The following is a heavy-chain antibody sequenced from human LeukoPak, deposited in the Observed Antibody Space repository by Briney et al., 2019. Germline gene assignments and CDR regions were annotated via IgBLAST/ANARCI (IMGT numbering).Heavy chain of an antibody. CDR2: IYYSGST. J-gene: IGHJ5*01. Sequence: PSGTLSLTCTVSGGSISTYCWSWIRQPPGKGLEWIGCIYYSGSTNYNPSLKSRVTMSVDTSKNHFSLKLNSVTAADTAVYYCARGSGWFEYWGQGTLVTVSS. CDR1: GGSISTYC. CDR3: ARGSGWFEY. V-gene: IGHV4-59*01.